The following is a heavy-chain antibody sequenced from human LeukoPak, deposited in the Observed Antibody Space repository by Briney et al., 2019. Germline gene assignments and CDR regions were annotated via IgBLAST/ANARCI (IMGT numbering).Heavy chain of an antibody. D-gene: IGHD1-26*01. Sequence: GGSLRLSCAASGFTFTDYYMNWIRQAPGKGLECVSYISGSGTTIYYADSVKGRFTISRDNARNSLFLEMNSLRAEDTAVYYCTRDRVGATWDWGQGALVTVSS. CDR2: ISGSGTTI. CDR3: TRDRVGATWD. J-gene: IGHJ4*02. CDR1: GFTFTDYY. V-gene: IGHV3-11*04.